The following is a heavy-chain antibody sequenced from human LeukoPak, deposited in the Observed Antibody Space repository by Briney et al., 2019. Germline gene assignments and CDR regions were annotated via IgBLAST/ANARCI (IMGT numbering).Heavy chain of an antibody. CDR1: GFTFSSYW. CDR2: IKTDGSQI. J-gene: IGHJ4*02. D-gene: IGHD3-3*01. CDR3: ARVNDFWSGYYTG. V-gene: IGHV3-7*01. Sequence: GGSLRLSCVASGFTFSSYWMTWVRQAPGKGLEWVANIKTDGSQIYYVDSAKGRFTISRDNAKNSLYLQMNSLRAEDTAVYYCARVNDFWSGYYTGWGQGTLVTVSS.